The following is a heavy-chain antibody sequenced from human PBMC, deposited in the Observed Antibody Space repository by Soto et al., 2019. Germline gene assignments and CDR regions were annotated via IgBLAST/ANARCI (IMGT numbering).Heavy chain of an antibody. CDR3: AITELGPYYYGSGSYYRSLNGTP. V-gene: IGHV3-23*01. Sequence: GGSLRLSCAASGFTFSSYAMSWVRQAPEKGQEWVSAISGSGGSTYYADTVKGRFTISRDNSKNTLYLQMNSLRAEDTAVYYCAITELGPYYYGSGSYYRSLNGTPWGQGTLVTVSS. CDR1: GFTFSSYA. CDR2: ISGSGGST. D-gene: IGHD3-10*01. J-gene: IGHJ5*02.